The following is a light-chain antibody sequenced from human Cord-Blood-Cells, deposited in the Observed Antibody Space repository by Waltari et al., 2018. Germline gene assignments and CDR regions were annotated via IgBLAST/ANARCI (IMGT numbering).Light chain of an antibody. Sequence: DIVMTQSPDSLAVSLGERATINCKSSQSVLYSSNNKNYLAWYQQKPGQPPKLLIYWASTRGSGVPDRFSGSGSGTDFTLTISSLQAEDGAVYYCQQYYSTPITFGQGTRLEIK. CDR2: WAS. V-gene: IGKV4-1*01. CDR3: QQYYSTPIT. J-gene: IGKJ5*01. CDR1: QSVLYSSNNKNY.